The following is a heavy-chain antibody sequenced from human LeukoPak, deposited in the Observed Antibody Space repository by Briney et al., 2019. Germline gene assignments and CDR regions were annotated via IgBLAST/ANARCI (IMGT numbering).Heavy chain of an antibody. D-gene: IGHD3-9*01. V-gene: IGHV4-34*01. Sequence: SETLSLTCAVYGGSFSSYYWSWIRQPPGKGLEWIGEINYSGSTKYNPSLESRVTISVDTSKNHFSLMLTSLTAADTAVYYCARSPPLSPDYDISTGYYNFDYWGQGTLVTVSS. CDR1: GGSFSSYY. CDR3: ARSPPLSPDYDISTGYYNFDY. CDR2: INYSGST. J-gene: IGHJ4*02.